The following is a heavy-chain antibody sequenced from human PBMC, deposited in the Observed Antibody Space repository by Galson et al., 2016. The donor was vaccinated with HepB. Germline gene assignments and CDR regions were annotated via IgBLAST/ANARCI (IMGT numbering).Heavy chain of an antibody. Sequence: SLRLSCAASGFTFDDFAMHWVRQVPGKGLEWVSTITWISGHRDYAGSVKGRFPISRDNAMNSLYLQMNSLRLEDTALYYCAKHSAMAAVGVEVDYWGQGVLVTGSS. CDR1: GFTFDDFA. CDR2: ITWISGHR. V-gene: IGHV3-9*01. D-gene: IGHD5-24*01. J-gene: IGHJ4*02. CDR3: AKHSAMAAVGVEVDY.